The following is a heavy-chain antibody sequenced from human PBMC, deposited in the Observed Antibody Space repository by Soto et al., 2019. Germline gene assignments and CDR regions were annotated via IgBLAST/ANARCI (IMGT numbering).Heavy chain of an antibody. CDR2: INPNSGGT. D-gene: IGHD6-6*01. CDR3: ARDGDSSSAFDI. V-gene: IGHV1-2*02. Sequence: QVQLVQPGVAGKNPGASVKVSCKASGYRFTGNCMLGVRQSPGQGLEWRGWINPNSGGTNYAQKLQGKVTVTRDAAISAAYMELSRLRCDDTAVYYCARDGDSSSAFDIWGQGTMVTVSS. J-gene: IGHJ3*02. CDR1: GYRFTGNC.